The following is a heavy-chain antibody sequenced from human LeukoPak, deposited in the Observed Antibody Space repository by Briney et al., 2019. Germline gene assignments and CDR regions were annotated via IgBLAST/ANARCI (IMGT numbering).Heavy chain of an antibody. Sequence: PGGSLRLSCAASGFTFSNYVMSWVRQAPGKGLEWVSAISDSGSTYYADSVKGRFTISRDNSKNTLYLQMNSLRAEDTAVYYCAKRVPYSSSSVYFDSWGQGTLVTVSS. CDR3: AKRVPYSSSSVYFDS. J-gene: IGHJ4*02. D-gene: IGHD6-6*01. CDR2: ISDSGST. CDR1: GFTFSNYV. V-gene: IGHV3-23*05.